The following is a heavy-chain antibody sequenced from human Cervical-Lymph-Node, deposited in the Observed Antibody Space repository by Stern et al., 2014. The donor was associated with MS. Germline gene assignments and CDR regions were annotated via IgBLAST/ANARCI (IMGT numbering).Heavy chain of an antibody. CDR1: GYTFTGFF. V-gene: IGHV1-2*04. Sequence: QVQLVQSGAEVKKPGASVKVSCTASGYTFTGFFLHWVRQAPGQGLEWVGWINPNTGVTKSAQKFQGWVTLTRDTSINTVYMELNRLKSDDTAVFYCARGYPFFDNWGQGPLGTVSP. D-gene: IGHD2-15*01. CDR3: ARGYPFFDN. CDR2: INPNTGVT. J-gene: IGHJ4*02.